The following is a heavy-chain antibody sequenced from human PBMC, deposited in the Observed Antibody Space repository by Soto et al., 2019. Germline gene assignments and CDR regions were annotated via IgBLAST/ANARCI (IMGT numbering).Heavy chain of an antibody. Sequence: PGGSLRLSCAASGFTFSSYSMNWVRQAPGKGLEWVSYISSSSSTIYYADSVKGRFTISRDNAKNSLYLQMNSLRDEDTAVYYCARDLVGIAAALYNWFDPRGQGTLVTVSS. CDR3: ARDLVGIAAALYNWFDP. J-gene: IGHJ5*02. V-gene: IGHV3-48*02. CDR2: ISSSSSTI. CDR1: GFTFSSYS. D-gene: IGHD6-13*01.